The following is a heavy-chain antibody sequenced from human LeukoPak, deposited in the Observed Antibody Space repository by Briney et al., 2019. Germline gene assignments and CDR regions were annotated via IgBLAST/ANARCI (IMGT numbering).Heavy chain of an antibody. CDR3: ARDAYYYDSSGYYYRNWFDP. CDR2: ISSSGSTI. CDR1: GFTFSDYY. D-gene: IGHD3-22*01. Sequence: GGSLRLSCAVSGFTFSDYYMSWIRQAPGKGLEWVSYISSSGSTIYYADSVKGRFTISRDNAKNSLYLQMNSLRAEDTAVYYCARDAYYYDSSGYYYRNWFDPWGQGTLVTVSS. J-gene: IGHJ5*02. V-gene: IGHV3-11*04.